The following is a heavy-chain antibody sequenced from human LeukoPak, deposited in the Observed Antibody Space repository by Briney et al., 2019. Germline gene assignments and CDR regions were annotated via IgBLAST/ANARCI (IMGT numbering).Heavy chain of an antibody. J-gene: IGHJ3*01. D-gene: IGHD1-7*01. CDR2: IYHSGNT. CDR1: GYSITSGYY. V-gene: IGHV4-38-2*02. CDR3: ARESGYRDTNYIGTFDF. Sequence: PSETLSLTCTVSGYSITSGYYWGWIRQPPGKGLEWIGSIYHSGNTYYNPSLKRRATILLDASNNKFSLKLASVTAADTAVYFCARESGYRDTNYIGTFDFWGQGILITVSS.